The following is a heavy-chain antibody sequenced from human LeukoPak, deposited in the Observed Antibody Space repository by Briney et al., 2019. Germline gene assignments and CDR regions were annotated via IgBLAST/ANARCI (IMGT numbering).Heavy chain of an antibody. D-gene: IGHD3-22*01. CDR1: GGSISSFY. Sequence: SETLSLTCTVSGGSISSFYWSWIRQPPGKGLEWSGYIHYIGTTNYNPSLKSRVTISVDTSKNQFSLNLSSVTAADTAVYYCARGSSGYRFDCWGQGTLVTVSS. V-gene: IGHV4-59*01. J-gene: IGHJ4*02. CDR2: IHYIGTT. CDR3: ARGSSGYRFDC.